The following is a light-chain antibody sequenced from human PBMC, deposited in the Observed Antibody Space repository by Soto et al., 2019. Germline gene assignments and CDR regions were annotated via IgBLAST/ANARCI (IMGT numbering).Light chain of an antibody. CDR3: QQAIRFPLT. V-gene: IGKV1-12*01. CDR2: AAS. Sequence: DIQMTPSPSSVSASVGDRVTITCRASQGISSWLAWYQQKPGKAPKLLIYAASSLQSGVSSRFSGSGAGTEFNLTISSLQPEEFATYYWQQAIRFPLTFGGGTKVEIK. J-gene: IGKJ4*02. CDR1: QGISSW.